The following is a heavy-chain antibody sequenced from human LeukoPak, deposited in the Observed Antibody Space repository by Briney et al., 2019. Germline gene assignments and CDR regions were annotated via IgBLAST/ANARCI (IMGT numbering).Heavy chain of an antibody. V-gene: IGHV3-30*03. CDR2: ISYDGSNK. CDR3: AILPTAMVIDY. J-gene: IGHJ4*02. CDR1: GFTFSSYG. D-gene: IGHD5-18*01. Sequence: GGSLRLSCAASGFTFSSYGMHWVRQAPGKGLEWVAVISYDGSNKYYADSVKGRFTISRDNSKNTLYLQMNSLRAEDPAVYYCAILPTAMVIDYCGQGTLVTVSS.